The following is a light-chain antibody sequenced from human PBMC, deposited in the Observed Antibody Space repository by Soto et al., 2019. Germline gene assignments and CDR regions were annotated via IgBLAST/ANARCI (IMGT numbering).Light chain of an antibody. J-gene: IGKJ2*01. Sequence: EIVMTQSPVTLSVSPGERVILSCRASQSVSSNLAWYQQKPGQAPSLLIYGAFTRATGIPARFSGTGSGTEFTLTISSLQSEDFALYYCQQYNNWPPYTFGQGTKLEMK. CDR3: QQYNNWPPYT. V-gene: IGKV3-15*01. CDR1: QSVSSN. CDR2: GAF.